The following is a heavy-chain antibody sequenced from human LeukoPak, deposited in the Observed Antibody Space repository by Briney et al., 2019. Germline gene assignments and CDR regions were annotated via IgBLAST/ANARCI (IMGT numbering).Heavy chain of an antibody. CDR2: INHSGST. CDR3: ARGSARTLYSSSYHP. V-gene: IGHV4-34*01. J-gene: IGHJ5*02. CDR1: GGSFSGYY. D-gene: IGHD6-13*01. Sequence: PSETLSLTCAVYGGSFSGYYWSWIRQPPGKGLEWIGEINHSGSTNYNLSLKSRVTISVDTSKNQFSLKLSSVTAADTAVYYCARGSARTLYSSSYHPWGQGTLVTVSS.